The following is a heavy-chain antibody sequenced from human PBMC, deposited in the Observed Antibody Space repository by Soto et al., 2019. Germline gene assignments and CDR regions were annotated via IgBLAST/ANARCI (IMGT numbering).Heavy chain of an antibody. CDR1: GVTRSNYG. CDR2: IWYDGTAT. V-gene: IGHV3-33*01. D-gene: IGHD6-13*01. Sequence: QVQLVESGGGVVQPGRSLTLSCVASGVTRSNYGMHWCRQAPGKGLEWVAVIWYDGTATDAADSVKGRFSSYRDNAKTELCLQLSSLRAEDTAVYYCARNVGSAGSSRWFDTWGQGTLVTVSS. J-gene: IGHJ5*02. CDR3: ARNVGSAGSSRWFDT.